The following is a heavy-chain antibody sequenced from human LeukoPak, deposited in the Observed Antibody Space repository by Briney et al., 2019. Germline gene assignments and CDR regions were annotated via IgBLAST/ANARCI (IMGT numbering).Heavy chain of an antibody. J-gene: IGHJ3*02. CDR2: ISWNSGSI. CDR1: GFTFDDYA. CDR3: AKDIYYYDSSGHDAFDI. D-gene: IGHD3-22*01. V-gene: IGHV3-9*01. Sequence: GRSLRLSCAASGFTFDDYAMHWVRQAPGKGLEWVSGISWNSGSIGYADSVKGRFTISRDNAKNSLYLQMNSLRAEDTASYYCAKDIYYYDSSGHDAFDIWGQGTMVTVSS.